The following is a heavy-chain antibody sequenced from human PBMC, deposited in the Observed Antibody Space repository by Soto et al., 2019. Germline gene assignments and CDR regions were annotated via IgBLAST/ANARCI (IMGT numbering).Heavy chain of an antibody. J-gene: IGHJ6*02. CDR1: GYTFTSYG. D-gene: IGHD6-6*01. CDR3: ARWGSSSYYYYGMDV. V-gene: IGHV1-18*01. CDR2: ISAYNGNT. Sequence: VSCKASGYTFTSYGISWVRQAPGQGLEWMGWISAYNGNTNYAQKLQGRVTMTTDTSTSTAYMELRSLRSDDTAVYYCARWGSSSYYYYGMDVWGQGTTVTVSS.